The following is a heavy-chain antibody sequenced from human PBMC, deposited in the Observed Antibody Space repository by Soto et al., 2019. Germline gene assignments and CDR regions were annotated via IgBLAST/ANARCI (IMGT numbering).Heavy chain of an antibody. V-gene: IGHV3-30-3*01. J-gene: IGHJ3*01. D-gene: IGHD5-18*01. CDR2: ISADGDTK. CDR3: LGGTGYSYGYHAFDL. CDR1: GFTFSNNI. Sequence: QLQLVESGGGVVQPGRSLRLSCAASGFTFSNNILHWVRQAPGKGLEWLAFISADGDTKYYADSVKGRFTISRDNSKNTLYLHMNSLRREDTSVYYCLGGTGYSYGYHAFDLWGQGTMVTVSS.